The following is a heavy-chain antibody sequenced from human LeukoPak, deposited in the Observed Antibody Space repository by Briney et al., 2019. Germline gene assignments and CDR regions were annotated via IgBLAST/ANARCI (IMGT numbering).Heavy chain of an antibody. CDR3: ARVHCSSTICYVQRPFDP. J-gene: IGHJ5*02. Sequence: ASVTVSFTSSVYTFTIYGISWVGQAPGQGQEGMGWISACNGNTNYSQKLQGRVTMTPDTSTSTAYMELRSLRSDDTAVYYCARVHCSSTICYVQRPFDPWGQGTLVTVSS. CDR2: ISACNGNT. CDR1: VYTFTIYG. V-gene: IGHV1-18*01. D-gene: IGHD2-2*01.